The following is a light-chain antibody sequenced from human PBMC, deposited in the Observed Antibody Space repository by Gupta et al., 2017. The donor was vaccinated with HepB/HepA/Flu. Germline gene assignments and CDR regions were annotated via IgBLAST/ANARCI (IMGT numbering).Light chain of an antibody. CDR1: QSVSISY. J-gene: IGKJ3*01. V-gene: IGKV3-20*01. CDR3: QHYGSPPFT. Sequence: EIVLTQSPGTLSSSPGERATLSCRATQSVSISYLAWYQQKPGQAPRLLIYGASSRATGIPDRFSGSGSGTDFTLTISRLEPEDFAVYYCQHYGSPPFTFGPGTKVDIK. CDR2: GAS.